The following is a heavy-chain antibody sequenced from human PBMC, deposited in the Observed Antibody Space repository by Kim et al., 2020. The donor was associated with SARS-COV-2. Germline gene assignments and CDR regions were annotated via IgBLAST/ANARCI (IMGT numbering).Heavy chain of an antibody. Sequence: SVKVSCKASGGTFSSYAISWVRQAPGQGLEWMGGIIPIFGTANYAQKFQGRVTITADESTSTAYMELSSLRSEDTAVYYCARDPSRRDGYNGFDYWGQGTLVTVSS. J-gene: IGHJ4*02. CDR3: ARDPSRRDGYNGFDY. CDR1: GGTFSSYA. CDR2: IIPIFGTA. V-gene: IGHV1-69*13. D-gene: IGHD5-12*01.